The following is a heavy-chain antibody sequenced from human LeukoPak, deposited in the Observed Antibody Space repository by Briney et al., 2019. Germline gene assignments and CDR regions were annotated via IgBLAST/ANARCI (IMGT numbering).Heavy chain of an antibody. J-gene: IGHJ6*03. D-gene: IGHD6-13*01. Sequence: SSQTLSLTCTVSGGSISSGSYYWSWIRQPAGKELEWIGRIYTSGSTNYNPSLKRRVTISVATTKNQFYMKLSSVTAADTAVYYCAIVLQSSSWYLGYYYYYMDVWGKGTTVTVSS. CDR3: AIVLQSSSWYLGYYYYYMDV. V-gene: IGHV4-61*02. CDR2: IYTSGST. CDR1: GGSISSGSYY.